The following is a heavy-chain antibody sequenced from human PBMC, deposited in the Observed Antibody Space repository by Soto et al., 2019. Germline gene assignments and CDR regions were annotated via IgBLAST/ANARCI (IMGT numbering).Heavy chain of an antibody. D-gene: IGHD3-16*01. J-gene: IGHJ6*02. CDR2: IYSGGST. V-gene: IGHV3-53*01. Sequence: EVQLVESGGGLIQPGGSLRLSCAASGFTVSSNYMSWVRQAPGKGLEWVSVIYSGGSTYYADSVEGRFTISRDNSKNTVYLQVNSLRGDDAAVYYCARDLVGGMDVWGQGTTVTVSS. CDR3: ARDLVGGMDV. CDR1: GFTVSSNY.